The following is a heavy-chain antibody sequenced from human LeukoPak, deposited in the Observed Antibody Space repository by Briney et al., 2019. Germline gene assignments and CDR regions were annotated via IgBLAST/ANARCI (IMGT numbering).Heavy chain of an antibody. CDR3: ASSAQPLGSY. CDR1: GFTFSSYA. Sequence: GGSLRLSCGASGFTFSSYAMSWVRQAPGKGLEWVSAIGGSGGSTYYADSVKGRFTISRDSSENALYLQMNSLRAEDTAVYYCASSAQPLGSYWGQGTLVTVSS. V-gene: IGHV3-23*01. CDR2: IGGSGGST. J-gene: IGHJ4*02. D-gene: IGHD3-16*01.